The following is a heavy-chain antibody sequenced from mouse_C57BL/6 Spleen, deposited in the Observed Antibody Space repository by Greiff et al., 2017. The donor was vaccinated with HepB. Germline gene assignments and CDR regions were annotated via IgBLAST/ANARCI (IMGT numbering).Heavy chain of an antibody. CDR2: IYPGNSDT. Sequence: EVMLVESGTVLARPGASVKMSCKTSGYTFTSYWMHWVKQRPGQGLEWIGAIYPGNSDTSYNQKFKGKAKLTAVTSASTAYMELSSLTNEDSAVYYCTRLGGYDETWFAYWGQGTLVTVSA. V-gene: IGHV1-5*01. J-gene: IGHJ3*01. D-gene: IGHD2-2*01. CDR1: GYTFTSYW. CDR3: TRLGGYDETWFAY.